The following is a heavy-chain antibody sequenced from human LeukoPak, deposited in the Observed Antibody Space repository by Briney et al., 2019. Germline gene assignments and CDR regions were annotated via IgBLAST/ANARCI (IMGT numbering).Heavy chain of an antibody. V-gene: IGHV4-39*01. D-gene: IGHD3-10*01. CDR3: ARLFGLLWFGESFAFFDY. CDR2: IYDSGST. CDR1: GGSIRSSYYY. J-gene: IGHJ4*02. Sequence: PSETLSLTCTVSGGSIRSSYYYWGWVRQPPGKGLEWIGSIYDSGSTYYNPSLKSRVTISVDTSKNQFSLKLSSVTAADTAVYYCARLFGLLWFGESFAFFDYWGQGTLVTVSS.